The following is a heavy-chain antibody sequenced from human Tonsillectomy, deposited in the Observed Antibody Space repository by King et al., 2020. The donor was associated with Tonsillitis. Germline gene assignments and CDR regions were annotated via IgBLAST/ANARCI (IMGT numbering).Heavy chain of an antibody. Sequence: VQLVESGGGLVKPGGSLRLSCAASGFTFSDYYMSWISQAPWKGREWVSYICSSSSYTNNADTVKGRFTISRDNAKNSLYLQMNSLRAEDTAVYYCAGFIAAPPKWGQGTLVTVSS. CDR3: AGFIAAPPK. D-gene: IGHD6-13*01. CDR2: ICSSSSYT. CDR1: GFTFSDYY. V-gene: IGHV3-11*05. J-gene: IGHJ4*02.